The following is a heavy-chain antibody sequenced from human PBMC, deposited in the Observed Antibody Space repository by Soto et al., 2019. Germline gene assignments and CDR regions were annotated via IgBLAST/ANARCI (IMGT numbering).Heavy chain of an antibody. CDR2: IYSSGCT. Sequence: SSETLSLTCTVSAGSISSYSWSWIRQPAGKGLEWIGRIYSSGCTNYNPSLKGRVTMSVDTSKNQYTLKLSSVTAADTAVYYCARDFGGGDPPWGQGTLVTVSS. J-gene: IGHJ4*02. V-gene: IGHV4-4*07. CDR1: AGSISSYS. D-gene: IGHD3-10*01. CDR3: ARDFGGGDPP.